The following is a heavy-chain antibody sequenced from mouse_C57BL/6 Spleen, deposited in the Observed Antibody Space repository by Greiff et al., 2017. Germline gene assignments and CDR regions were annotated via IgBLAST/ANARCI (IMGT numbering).Heavy chain of an antibody. J-gene: IGHJ4*01. V-gene: IGHV1-82*01. CDR1: GYAFSSSW. CDR3: ARGGNYDAMDY. D-gene: IGHD1-1*01. Sequence: QVQLQQSGPELVKPGASVKISCKASGYAFSSSWMNWVKQRPGKGLEWIGRIYPGDGDTNYNGKFKGKATLTADQSSSTAYMQLSSLTSEDSAVYFCARGGNYDAMDYWGQGTSVTVSS. CDR2: IYPGDGDT.